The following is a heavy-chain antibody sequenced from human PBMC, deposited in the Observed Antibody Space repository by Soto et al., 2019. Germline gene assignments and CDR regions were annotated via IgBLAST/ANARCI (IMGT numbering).Heavy chain of an antibody. CDR1: GFTFSSYG. V-gene: IGHV3-33*06. CDR3: AKEGGYSGYEFDY. Sequence: QVQLVESGGGEVQPGRSLRLSCAASGFTFSSYGMHWVRQAPGKGLEWVAVIWVDESQKYYGDSVKGRFTISRDDSKNTLYRQMNSLRAEDTAVYYCAKEGGYSGYEFDYGGQGTRVTVSS. D-gene: IGHD5-12*01. CDR2: IWVDESQK. J-gene: IGHJ4*02.